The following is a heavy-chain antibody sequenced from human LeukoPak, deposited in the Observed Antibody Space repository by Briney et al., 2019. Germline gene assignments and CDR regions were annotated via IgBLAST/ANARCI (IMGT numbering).Heavy chain of an antibody. CDR2: IKQDGSEQ. CDR1: GLTFSPYW. D-gene: IGHD3-10*01. V-gene: IGHV3-7*01. CDR3: IPSGF. J-gene: IGHJ4*02. Sequence: GGSLRLSCAASGLTFSPYWMNWIRQPPGKGLEWVANIKQDGSEQYYGDSVKGRSTISRDNAKNAVYLQMDSLRADDTAVYYCIPSGFWGQGILVTVSS.